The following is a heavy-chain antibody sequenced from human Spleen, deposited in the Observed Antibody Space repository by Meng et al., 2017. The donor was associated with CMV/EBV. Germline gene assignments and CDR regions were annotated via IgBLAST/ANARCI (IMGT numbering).Heavy chain of an antibody. D-gene: IGHD3-3*01. CDR2: ISGYNGDK. V-gene: IGHV1-18*01. Sequence: ASVKVSCKASGYSFTSYGITWVRQAPGQGLEWLGWISGYNGDKNYTQKLQGRVTLTTDTYTSTAYMELRSLRSDDTAVYYCARMRTAIFGADKHSDYWGQGTLVTVSS. CDR3: ARMRTAIFGADKHSDY. J-gene: IGHJ4*02. CDR1: GYSFTSYG.